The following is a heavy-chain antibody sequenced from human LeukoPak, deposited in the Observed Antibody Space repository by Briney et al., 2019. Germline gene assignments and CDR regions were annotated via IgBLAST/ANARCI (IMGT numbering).Heavy chain of an antibody. D-gene: IGHD6-13*01. V-gene: IGHV4-59*01. Sequence: PSETLSLTCTVSGASISSYYWSWLRQPPGKGLEWIGYIYYRGSTHYNPSLKSRVTVSVDTSKNQFSLRLSSVTAADTAVYYCASGPYPAAGTDHQFDYWGQGTQVTVSS. CDR3: ASGPYPAAGTDHQFDY. CDR1: GASISSYY. CDR2: IYYRGST. J-gene: IGHJ4*02.